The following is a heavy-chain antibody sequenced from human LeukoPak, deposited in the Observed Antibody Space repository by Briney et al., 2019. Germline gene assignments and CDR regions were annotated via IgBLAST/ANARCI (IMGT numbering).Heavy chain of an antibody. CDR1: GYTFTGYY. D-gene: IGHD3-22*01. V-gene: IGHV1-2*02. CDR2: INPNSGGT. CDR3: ASLYYYDSSGYYYRESSNIDFDY. Sequence: ASVTVSFTASGYTFTGYYMHWVRQAPGQGLEWMGWINPNSGGTNYAQKFQGRVTMTRDTSISTAYMELSRLRSDDTAVYYCASLYYYDSSGYYYRESSNIDFDYWGQGTLVTVSS. J-gene: IGHJ4*02.